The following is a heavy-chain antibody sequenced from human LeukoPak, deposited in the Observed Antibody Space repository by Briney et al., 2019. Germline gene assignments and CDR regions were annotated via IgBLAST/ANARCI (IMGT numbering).Heavy chain of an antibody. Sequence: ASVTVPCKASGYTFTGYYMRWVRQAPGQGLEWMGRINPNSGGTNYAQKFQGRVTMTRDTSISTAYMELSRLRSDDTAVYYCARDMGRSGYYYYYYGMDVWGQGTTVTVSS. V-gene: IGHV1-2*06. CDR2: INPNSGGT. D-gene: IGHD3-22*01. J-gene: IGHJ6*02. CDR1: GYTFTGYY. CDR3: ARDMGRSGYYYYYYGMDV.